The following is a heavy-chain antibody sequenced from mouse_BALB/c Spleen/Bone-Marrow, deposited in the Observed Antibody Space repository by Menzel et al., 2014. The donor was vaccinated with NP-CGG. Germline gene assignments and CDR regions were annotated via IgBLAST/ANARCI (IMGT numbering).Heavy chain of an antibody. Sequence: EVKLVESGGGLVKPGGSLKLSCAASGFTFSSYAMSWVRQTPEKRLEWVATLSSGGSYTYYPDSVKGRFTISRDNAKNTLYLQMSSLRSEDTAMYYCARHGITRLLDYWGQGTTLTVSS. J-gene: IGHJ2*01. CDR2: LSSGGSYT. V-gene: IGHV5-9-3*01. CDR3: ARHGITRLLDY. CDR1: GFTFSSYA. D-gene: IGHD2-4*01.